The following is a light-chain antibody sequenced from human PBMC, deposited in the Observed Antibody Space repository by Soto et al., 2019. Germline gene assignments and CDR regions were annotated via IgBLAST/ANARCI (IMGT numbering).Light chain of an antibody. CDR1: QSISSSF. CDR3: QQYDNSPIT. J-gene: IGKJ5*01. V-gene: IGKV3-20*01. CDR2: GAS. Sequence: EILLTQSPSTLSLSPGERASLSCGASQSISSSFLAWYQQKPGQAPRLLIYGASSMATGIPDRFSGTGSETDFTLTISRLEPEDFAVYYCQQYDNSPITFGQGTRLEIK.